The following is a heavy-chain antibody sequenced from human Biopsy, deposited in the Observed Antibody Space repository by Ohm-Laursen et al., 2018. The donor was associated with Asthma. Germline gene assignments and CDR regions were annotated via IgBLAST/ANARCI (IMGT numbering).Heavy chain of an antibody. CDR3: ARGYSTSWYFGY. V-gene: IGHV3-11*01. Sequence: GSLRLSCSASGFTFRDYYMTWIRQAPGKGLEWVAYISSRGSNIFYADSVKGRFTISRDNAKKLLFLEMNSLTVEDTAVYFCARGYSTSWYFGYWGQGTLVTVSS. CDR1: GFTFRDYY. CDR2: ISSRGSNI. J-gene: IGHJ4*02. D-gene: IGHD6-13*01.